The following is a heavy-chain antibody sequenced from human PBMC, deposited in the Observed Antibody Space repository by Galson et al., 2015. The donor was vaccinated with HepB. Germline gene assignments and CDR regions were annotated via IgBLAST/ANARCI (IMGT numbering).Heavy chain of an antibody. Sequence: SVKVSCKASGYTFTSYGISWVRQAPGQGLEWMGWISAYNGNTNYAQKLQGRVTMTTDTSTSTAYMELSSLRSEDTAVYYCASSFAYSSSWYPGYDAFDIWGQGTMVTVSS. J-gene: IGHJ3*02. CDR2: ISAYNGNT. D-gene: IGHD6-13*01. CDR3: ASSFAYSSSWYPGYDAFDI. V-gene: IGHV1-18*01. CDR1: GYTFTSYG.